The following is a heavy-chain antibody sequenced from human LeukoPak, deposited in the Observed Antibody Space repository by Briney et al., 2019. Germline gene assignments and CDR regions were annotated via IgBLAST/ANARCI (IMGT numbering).Heavy chain of an antibody. CDR1: GFTFSRFW. CDR3: AKDRDRGREYFDY. J-gene: IGHJ4*02. CDR2: IWYDGSNK. D-gene: IGHD3-10*01. Sequence: PGGSLRLSCAASGFTFSRFWMSWVRQAPGKGLEWVAVIWYDGSNKYYADSVRGRFTISRDNSKNTLYLQMISLRAEDTAVYYCAKDRDRGREYFDYWGQGTLVTVSS. V-gene: IGHV3-33*06.